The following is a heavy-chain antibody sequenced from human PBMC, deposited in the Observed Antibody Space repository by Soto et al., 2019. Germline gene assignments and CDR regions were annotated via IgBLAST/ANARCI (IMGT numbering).Heavy chain of an antibody. V-gene: IGHV1-69*08. CDR3: ARELVTAIEGSWDE. J-gene: IGHJ4*02. Sequence: QVQLVQSGAEVKKHGSSVKVSCKDSGGTFSSYTISWVRQAPGQGLEWMGRIIPILGIANYAQKFQCRVTITADKSTSTAYRGLSSRRSEATAVYYCARELVTAIEGSWDEWGQGTLVTFSS. CDR2: IIPILGIA. CDR1: GGTFSSYT. D-gene: IGHD2-21*02.